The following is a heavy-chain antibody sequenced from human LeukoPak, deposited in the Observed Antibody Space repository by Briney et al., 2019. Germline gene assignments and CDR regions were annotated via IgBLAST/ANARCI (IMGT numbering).Heavy chain of an antibody. CDR3: ARGDSSALDAFDI. J-gene: IGHJ3*02. V-gene: IGHV1-2*04. CDR2: INPNSGGT. CDR1: GYTFTGYY. D-gene: IGHD3-22*01. Sequence: ASVKVSCKASGYTFTGYYMHWVRQAPGQGLERMGWINPNSGGTNYAQKFQGWVTMTRDTSISTAYMELSRLRSDDTAVYYCARGDSSALDAFDIWGQGTMVTVSS.